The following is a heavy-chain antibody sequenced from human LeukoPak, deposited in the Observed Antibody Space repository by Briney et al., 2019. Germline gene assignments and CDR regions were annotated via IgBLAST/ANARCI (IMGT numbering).Heavy chain of an antibody. CDR3: ARGGSYGSVDY. CDR1: GYTFTSYG. D-gene: IGHD1-26*01. V-gene: IGHV1-2*02. CDR2: INPNSGGT. J-gene: IGHJ4*02. Sequence: ASVKVSCKASGYTFTSYGISWVRQAPGQGLEWMGWINPNSGGTNYAQKFQGRVTMTRDTPISTAYMELSRLRSDDTAVYYRARGGSYGSVDYWGQGTLVTVSS.